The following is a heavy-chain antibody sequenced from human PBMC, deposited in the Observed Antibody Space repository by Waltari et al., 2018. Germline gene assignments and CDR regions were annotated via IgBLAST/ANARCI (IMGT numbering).Heavy chain of an antibody. V-gene: IGHV4-39*01. CDR3: VRHWKRNGYRFDP. Sequence: LQLQESGPTLVKPSETLSLTCTVSGGSISRSRYYWGWIRQSPGKGLAWIGSIYYSGTTYDNPPLESRVTISGDAYKNQFSLKLSSVTAADTAVYYCVRHWKRNGYRFDPWGQGTLVTVSS. CDR1: GGSISRSRYY. J-gene: IGHJ5*02. D-gene: IGHD5-12*01. CDR2: IYYSGTT.